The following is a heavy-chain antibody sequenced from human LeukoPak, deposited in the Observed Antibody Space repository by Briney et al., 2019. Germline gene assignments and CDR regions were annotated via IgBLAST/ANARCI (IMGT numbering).Heavy chain of an antibody. V-gene: IGHV3-7*03. Sequence: GGSLRLSCAASGFTFSSYGMHWVRQAPGKGLEWVANIKEDGSEKYYVDSVKGRFTISRDNARNSLYLQMNSLRAEDTAVYYCAKGDKPVIAMVKFDYWGQGTLVTVSS. CDR1: GFTFSSYG. CDR2: IKEDGSEK. D-gene: IGHD5-18*01. J-gene: IGHJ4*02. CDR3: AKGDKPVIAMVKFDY.